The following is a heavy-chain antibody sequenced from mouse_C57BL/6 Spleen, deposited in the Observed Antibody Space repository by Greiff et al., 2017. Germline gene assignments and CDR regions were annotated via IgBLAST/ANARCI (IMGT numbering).Heavy chain of an antibody. Sequence: VQRVEPGPELVKPGASVKISCKASGYAFSSSWMNWVKQRPGQGLEWIGRIYPGDGDTNYNGQFKGKATLTAEKSSSTAYMQLSSLTSEDSAVDVCAPDSSDYYAMDYWGQGTSVTVSS. CDR1: GYAFSSSW. CDR3: APDSSDYYAMDY. J-gene: IGHJ4*01. D-gene: IGHD3-2*02. V-gene: IGHV1-82*01. CDR2: IYPGDGDT.